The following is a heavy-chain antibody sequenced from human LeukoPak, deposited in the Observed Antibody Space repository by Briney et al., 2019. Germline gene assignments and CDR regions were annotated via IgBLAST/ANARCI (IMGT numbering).Heavy chain of an antibody. V-gene: IGHV4-39*01. D-gene: IGHD4-23*01. Sequence: SETLSLTCTVSGGSISSSSYYWGWIRQPPGKGPEWIGSIYYSGSTYYNPSLKSRVTISVDTSKNQFSLKLSSVTAADTAVYYCASSDYGGNSFAFDIWGQGTMVTVSS. CDR2: IYYSGST. CDR3: ASSDYGGNSFAFDI. CDR1: GGSISSSSYY. J-gene: IGHJ3*02.